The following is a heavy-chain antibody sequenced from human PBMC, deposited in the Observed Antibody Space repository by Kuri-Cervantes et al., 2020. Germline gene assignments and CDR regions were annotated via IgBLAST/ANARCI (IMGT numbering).Heavy chain of an antibody. Sequence: GGSLRLSCAASGFTFSSYAMSWVRQAPGKGLEWVSAISGSGGSTYYADSVKGRFTISRDNSKNTLYLRMNSLRAEDTAVYYCAKVVGSGSYRIDAFDIRGQGTMVTVSS. CDR2: ISGSGGST. CDR3: AKVVGSGSYRIDAFDI. V-gene: IGHV3-23*01. D-gene: IGHD3-10*01. CDR1: GFTFSSYA. J-gene: IGHJ3*02.